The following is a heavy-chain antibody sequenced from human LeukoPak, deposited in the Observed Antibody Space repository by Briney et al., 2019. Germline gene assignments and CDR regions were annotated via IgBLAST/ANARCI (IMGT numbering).Heavy chain of an antibody. V-gene: IGHV3-64*01. CDR3: ARLLGGNSGPFDY. CDR2: ISSNGGST. J-gene: IGHJ4*02. Sequence: GRSLRLSCAASGFTFSSYAMHWVRQAPGKGLEYVSAISSNGGSTYYANSVKGRFTISRDNSKNTLYLQMGSLRAEDMAVYYCARLLGGNSGPFDYWGQGTLVTVSS. D-gene: IGHD4-23*01. CDR1: GFTFSSYA.